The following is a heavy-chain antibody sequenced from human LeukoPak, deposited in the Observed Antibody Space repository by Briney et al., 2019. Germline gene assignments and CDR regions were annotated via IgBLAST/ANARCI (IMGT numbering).Heavy chain of an antibody. D-gene: IGHD3-22*01. Sequence: GRSLRLSCAGSGFTFSRFWLSWVRQAPGKGLEWVANIKQDGSERYYVDSVKGRFSISRDNDKSSLYLEMKTLRVEDTAVYYCARIEPDHSGWLYWGQGTLVTVSS. V-gene: IGHV3-7*01. CDR1: GFTFSRFW. J-gene: IGHJ4*02. CDR3: ARIEPDHSGWLY. CDR2: IKQDGSER.